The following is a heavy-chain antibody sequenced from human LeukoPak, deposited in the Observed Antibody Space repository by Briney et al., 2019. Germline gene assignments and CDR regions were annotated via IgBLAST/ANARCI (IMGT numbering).Heavy chain of an antibody. CDR2: ISPSSHDI. D-gene: IGHD2-8*01. CDR1: GFSFSDSY. CDR3: STDPRLLTY. Sequence: GGSLRLSCVVSGFSFSDSYMTWLRQTPGKGLEALAYISPSSHDIYYADAVKGRFTISRDNARTSLYLQMNSLGPDDKALYYCSTDPRLLTYWGHGTLVTVSS. J-gene: IGHJ4*01. V-gene: IGHV3-11*01.